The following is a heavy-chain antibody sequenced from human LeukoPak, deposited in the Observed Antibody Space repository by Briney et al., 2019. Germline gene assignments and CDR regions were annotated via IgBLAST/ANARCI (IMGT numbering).Heavy chain of an antibody. J-gene: IGHJ4*02. CDR3: AKRGVVIRVILVGFHKEAYYFDS. D-gene: IGHD3-22*01. Sequence: GGSLRLSCAVSGITLSNYGMSWLRQAPGKGLEWVAGISGSGGGTFYADSVKGRFTVSRDNPKNTLYLQMNSLRAEDTAVYFCAKRGVVIRVILVGFHKEAYYFDSWGQGALVTASS. CDR2: ISGSGGGT. CDR1: GITLSNYG. V-gene: IGHV3-23*01.